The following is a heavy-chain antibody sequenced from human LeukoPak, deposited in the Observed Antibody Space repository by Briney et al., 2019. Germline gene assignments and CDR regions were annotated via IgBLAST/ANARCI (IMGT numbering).Heavy chain of an antibody. J-gene: IGHJ5*02. CDR2: INQSGRT. V-gene: IGHV4-34*01. CDR3: ARGYEVAVAGNWFDP. Sequence: PSETLSLTCGVSGGSFSGYLWSWIRQTPGKGLEWIGEINQSGRTNYNPSLKSRLTISVDTSEKTSSLKLSLLTAADTAVYYCARGYEVAVAGNWFDPWGQGTLVTVSS. D-gene: IGHD6-19*01. CDR1: GGSFSGYL.